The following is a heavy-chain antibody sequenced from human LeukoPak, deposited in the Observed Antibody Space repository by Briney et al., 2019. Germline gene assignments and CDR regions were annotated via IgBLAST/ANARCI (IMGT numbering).Heavy chain of an antibody. V-gene: IGHV3-23*01. Sequence: PGGSLRLSCEASGFTFSRYGMSWVRQAPGKGLEWVSAIRGSGGSTYYADSVKGRFTISRDNSKNTLFLLMNSLRSEDTAVYYCAKARGISRLPIDYWGQGTLVTVSS. D-gene: IGHD1-26*01. CDR1: GFTFSRYG. CDR2: IRGSGGST. CDR3: AKARGISRLPIDY. J-gene: IGHJ4*02.